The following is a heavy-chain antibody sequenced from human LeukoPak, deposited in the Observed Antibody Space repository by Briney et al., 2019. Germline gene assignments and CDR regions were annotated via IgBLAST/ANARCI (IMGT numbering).Heavy chain of an antibody. V-gene: IGHV3-20*04. Sequence: PGGSLRLSCAASGFTFDDYGMSWVRQAPGKGLEWVSGINWNGGSTGYADSVKDRFTISRDNAKNSLYLQMNSLRAEDTALYYCARDGGSSSFSYYYMDVWGKGTTVTVSS. J-gene: IGHJ6*03. CDR3: ARDGGSSSFSYYYMDV. D-gene: IGHD6-13*01. CDR1: GFTFDDYG. CDR2: INWNGGST.